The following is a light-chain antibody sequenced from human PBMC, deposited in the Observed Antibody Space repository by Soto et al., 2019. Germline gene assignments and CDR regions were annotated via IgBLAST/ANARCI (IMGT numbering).Light chain of an antibody. Sequence: QSALTQPASVSGSPGQSITISCTGTSSDVGGHNFVSWYQQHPGRAPKLMIYDVRNRPSGVSNRFSGSKSANTASLVISVLQAEDEADYYCSSYSSSDTLVFGGGTKLTVL. CDR2: DVR. CDR1: SSDVGGHNF. V-gene: IGLV2-14*03. CDR3: SSYSSSDTLV. J-gene: IGLJ2*01.